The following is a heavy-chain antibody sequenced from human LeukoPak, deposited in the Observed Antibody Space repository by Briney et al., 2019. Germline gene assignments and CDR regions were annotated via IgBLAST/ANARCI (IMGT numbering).Heavy chain of an antibody. V-gene: IGHV4-30-2*01. D-gene: IGHD5-24*01. CDR2: IYHSGST. CDR1: GGSITSSSYY. J-gene: IGHJ4*02. CDR3: ARGPLAGYNPY. Sequence: PSETLSLTCTVSGGSITSSSYYWSWIRQPPGKGLEWIGYIYHSGSTYYNPSLKSRVTISVDRSKNQFSLKLSSVTAADTAVYYCARGPLAGYNPYWGQGTLVTVSS.